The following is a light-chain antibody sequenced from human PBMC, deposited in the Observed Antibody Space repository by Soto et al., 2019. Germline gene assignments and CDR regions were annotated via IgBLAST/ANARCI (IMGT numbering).Light chain of an antibody. Sequence: AIQMTQSPSSLSASVGDRVTITCRASQDIRNDLGWYQQKPGKTPKLLIFAASSLQSGVPSRFSGSGSGTDFTLTISSLQPEDFATYYCLQDFNYPWTFGQGTKMDIE. CDR1: QDIRND. V-gene: IGKV1-6*01. J-gene: IGKJ1*01. CDR3: LQDFNYPWT. CDR2: AAS.